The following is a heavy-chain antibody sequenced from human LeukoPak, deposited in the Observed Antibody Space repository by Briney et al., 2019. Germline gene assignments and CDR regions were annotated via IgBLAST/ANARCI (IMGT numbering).Heavy chain of an antibody. CDR1: SGSFSSGGYY. D-gene: IGHD1-20*01. V-gene: IGHV4-31*03. J-gene: IGHJ6*02. CDR2: IHYSGST. Sequence: SETLSLTCTVSSGSFSSGGYYWSWIRQHPGKGLEWIGYIHYSGSTYYNPSLKSRVTISVDTSKKQFSLKMNSVTAADTAVYYCARALRARITGTTASVYGMDVWGQGTTVTVSS. CDR3: ARALRARITGTTASVYGMDV.